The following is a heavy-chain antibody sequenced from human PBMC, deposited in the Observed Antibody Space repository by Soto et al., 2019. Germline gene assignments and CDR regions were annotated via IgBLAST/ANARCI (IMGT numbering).Heavy chain of an antibody. J-gene: IGHJ3*02. D-gene: IGHD3-22*01. CDR2: ISYDGSNK. Sequence: GGSLRLSCAASGFTFSSYAMHWVRQAPGKGLEWVAVISYDGSNKYYADSVKGRFTISRDNSKNTLYLQMNSLRAEDTAVYYCARVDDYYDSSGYYYEGFAFDIWGQGTMVT. CDR3: ARVDDYYDSSGYYYEGFAFDI. V-gene: IGHV3-30-3*01. CDR1: GFTFSSYA.